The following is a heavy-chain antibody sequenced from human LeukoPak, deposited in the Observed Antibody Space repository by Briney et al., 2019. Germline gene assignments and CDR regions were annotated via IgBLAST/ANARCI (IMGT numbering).Heavy chain of an antibody. D-gene: IGHD2-21*01. CDR3: AKCRDLWLAYFDY. Sequence: PGGSLRPSCAASGFSFSSYGMHWVRQAPGKGLEWVAVISYDGSNKYYVDSVKGRFTISRDNSKNTLFLQMNSLRAEDTAVYYCAKCRDLWLAYFDYWGQGTLVTVSS. V-gene: IGHV3-30*18. J-gene: IGHJ4*02. CDR1: GFSFSSYG. CDR2: ISYDGSNK.